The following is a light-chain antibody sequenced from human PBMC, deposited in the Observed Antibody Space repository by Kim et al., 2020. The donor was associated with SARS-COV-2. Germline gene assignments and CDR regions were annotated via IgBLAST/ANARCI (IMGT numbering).Light chain of an antibody. CDR1: QSISSY. J-gene: IGKJ2*01. CDR2: AAS. V-gene: IGKV1-39*01. CDR3: QQSYSTPQYT. Sequence: ASVGDRVTSTCRASQSISSYLNWYQQKPGKAPKLLIYAASSLQSGVPSRFSGSGSGTDFTLTISSLQPEDFATYYCQQSYSTPQYTFGQGTKLEI.